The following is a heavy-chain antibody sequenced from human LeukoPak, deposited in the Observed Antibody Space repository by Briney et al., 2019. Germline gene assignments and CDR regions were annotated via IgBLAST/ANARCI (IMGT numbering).Heavy chain of an antibody. J-gene: IGHJ4*02. D-gene: IGHD3-10*01. V-gene: IGHV4-34*01. CDR2: IYYSGST. Sequence: PSETLSLTCAVYGGSFSGYYWSWIRQPPGKGLEWIGSIYYSGSTYYNPSLKGRVTISVDTSKNQFSLKLSSVTAADTAVYYCASIREYGSGSYGVFDYWGQGTLVTVSS. CDR1: GGSFSGYY. CDR3: ASIREYGSGSYGVFDY.